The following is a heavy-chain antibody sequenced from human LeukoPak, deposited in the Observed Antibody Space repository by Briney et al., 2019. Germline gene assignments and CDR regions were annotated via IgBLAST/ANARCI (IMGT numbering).Heavy chain of an antibody. CDR1: GVSLSSHG. CDR2: IWSDGNSQ. J-gene: IGHJ4*02. V-gene: IGHV3-33*01. Sequence: GGSLRLSCVASGVSLSSHGMHWFRQAPGKGLEWITYIWSDGNSQFYADSMRGRFTVSRDNSKNTVYLQINSLRVEDTAVYYCARDRGNDYFDSWGQGTLVIVSS. CDR3: ARDRGNDYFDS.